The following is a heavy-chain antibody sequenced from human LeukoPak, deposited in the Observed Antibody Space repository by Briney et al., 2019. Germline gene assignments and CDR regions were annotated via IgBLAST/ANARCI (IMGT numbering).Heavy chain of an antibody. V-gene: IGHV4-39*07. CDR2: IYYSGST. J-gene: IGHJ4*02. D-gene: IGHD3-9*01. CDR1: GGSISSSSYY. Sequence: SETLSLTCTVSGGSISSSSYYWGWIRQPPWKGLEWIGSIYYSGSTYYNPSLKSRVTISVDTSKNQFSLKLSSVTAADTAVYYCARGDPPYYDILTGRPGYFDYWGQGTLVTVSS. CDR3: ARGDPPYYDILTGRPGYFDY.